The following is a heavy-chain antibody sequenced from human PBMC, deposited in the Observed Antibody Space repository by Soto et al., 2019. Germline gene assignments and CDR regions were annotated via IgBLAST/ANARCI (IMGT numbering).Heavy chain of an antibody. CDR2: ISSNGGST. Sequence: PGGSLRLSCSASGFAFSSYAMHWVRQAPGKGLEYVSAISSNGGSTYYADSVKGRFTISRDNSKNTLYLQMSSLRAEDTAVYYCVKDLVTMVRGVMNYWGQGTLVTVSS. V-gene: IGHV3-64D*06. CDR3: VKDLVTMVRGVMNY. J-gene: IGHJ4*02. CDR1: GFAFSSYA. D-gene: IGHD3-10*01.